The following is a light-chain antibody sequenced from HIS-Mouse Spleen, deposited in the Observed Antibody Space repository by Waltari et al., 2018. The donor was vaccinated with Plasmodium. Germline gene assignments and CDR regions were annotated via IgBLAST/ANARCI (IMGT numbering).Light chain of an antibody. CDR3: STYAGSNNLV. J-gene: IGLJ2*01. Sequence: QSALTQPPSASGSPGQSVTISCTGTSSDVGGYNYVSWYQQHQGKAPKLMIYEVSTRPSGVPDRFSGSKAGNTASLTVSGLQAEDEADYYCSTYAGSNNLVFGGGTKLTVL. CDR2: EVS. V-gene: IGLV2-8*01. CDR1: SSDVGGYNY.